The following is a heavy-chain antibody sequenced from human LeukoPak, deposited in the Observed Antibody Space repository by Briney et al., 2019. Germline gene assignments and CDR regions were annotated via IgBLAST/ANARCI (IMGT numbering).Heavy chain of an antibody. CDR3: AKDSSGDYDSSGYWNY. J-gene: IGHJ4*02. CDR2: ISGSGGST. Sequence: GGSLRLSCAVSGFTFSSYAMSWVRQAPGKGLEWVSAISGSGGSTYYADSVKGRFTISRDNSKNTLYLQMNSLRAEDTAVYYCAKDSSGDYDSSGYWNYWGQGTLVAVSS. CDR1: GFTFSSYA. D-gene: IGHD3-22*01. V-gene: IGHV3-23*01.